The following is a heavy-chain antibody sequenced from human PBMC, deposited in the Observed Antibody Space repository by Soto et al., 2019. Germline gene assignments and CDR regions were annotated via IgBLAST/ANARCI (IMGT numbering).Heavy chain of an antibody. CDR2: IYHSGSA. CDR3: ARGTTDYSPNFDY. CDR1: GYSISSGGYS. D-gene: IGHD3-9*01. V-gene: IGHV4-30-2*01. Sequence: QLQLQESGSGLVKPSQTLSLTCGVSGYSISSGGYSWSWIRQPPGKGLEWIGYIYHSGSAYYNPSPKSRVTISVDRSKNQFSLKLSSVTAADTAVYYCARGTTDYSPNFDYWGQGALVTVSA. J-gene: IGHJ4*02.